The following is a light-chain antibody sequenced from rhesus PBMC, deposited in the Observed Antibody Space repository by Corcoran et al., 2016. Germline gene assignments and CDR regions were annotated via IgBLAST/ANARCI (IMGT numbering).Light chain of an antibody. Sequence: DIQMTQSPSSLSASVGDTVTITCRASQGISSYLAWYQPKPGKAPKLLIYKASTLQSGVPARFSGSGSGTDFILTISSLQAEDFATYYCQQHNSYPLTFGGGTKVEIK. J-gene: IGKJ4*01. CDR3: QQHNSYPLT. V-gene: IGKV1-25*01. CDR2: KAS. CDR1: QGISSY.